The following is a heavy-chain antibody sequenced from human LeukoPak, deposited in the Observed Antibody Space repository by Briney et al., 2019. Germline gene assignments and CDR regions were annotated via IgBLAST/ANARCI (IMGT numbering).Heavy chain of an antibody. CDR2: IYYRGST. Sequence: SETLSLTCTVSGGSISSSSYSWGWIRQPPGKGLEWIGSIYYRGSTYYNPSLKSRVTISVDTSKNQFSLKLSSVTAADTAVYYCARQWFGESYFDYWGQGTLVTVSS. D-gene: IGHD3-10*01. V-gene: IGHV4-39*01. CDR3: ARQWFGESYFDY. J-gene: IGHJ4*02. CDR1: GGSISSSSYS.